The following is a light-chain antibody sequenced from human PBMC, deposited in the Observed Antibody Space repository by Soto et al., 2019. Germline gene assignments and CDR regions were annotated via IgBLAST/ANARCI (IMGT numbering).Light chain of an antibody. CDR3: QSYDSSLSTWV. V-gene: IGLV1-40*01. Sequence: QAVVTQPPSVSGAPGQRVTISCTGSSSNIGAGYDVHWYRQLPGTAPKLLIHGNNNRPSGVPDRFSGSKSGTSASLAITGLQAEDEADYYCQSYDSSLSTWVFGGGTKLTVL. J-gene: IGLJ3*02. CDR1: SSNIGAGYD. CDR2: GNN.